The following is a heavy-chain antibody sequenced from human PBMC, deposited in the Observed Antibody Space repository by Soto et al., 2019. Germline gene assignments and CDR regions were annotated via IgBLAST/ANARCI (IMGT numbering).Heavy chain of an antibody. CDR2: IYYSGST. D-gene: IGHD2-21*02. CDR3: ARLARDVTAIVIDY. V-gene: IGHV4-31*11. CDR1: GGSISSGGYS. Sequence: LSLTCAVSGGSISSGGYSWSWIRQHPGKGLEWIGYIYYSGSTYYNPSLKSRVTISVDTSKNQFSLKLSSVTAADTAVYYCARLARDVTAIVIDYWGQGTLVTVSS. J-gene: IGHJ4*02.